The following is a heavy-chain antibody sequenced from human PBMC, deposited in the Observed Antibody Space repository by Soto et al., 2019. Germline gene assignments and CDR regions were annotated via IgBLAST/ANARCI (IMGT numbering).Heavy chain of an antibody. CDR1: GFTFSSYA. V-gene: IGHV3-23*01. CDR3: AKDIYYYDSSGYVDY. Sequence: GGSLRLSCAASGFTFSSYAISWVRQAPWKGLEWVSAISGSGVSTYYADSVKGRFTISGDNSKNTLYLQMNSLRAEDTAVYYCAKDIYYYDSSGYVDYWGQGTLVTVSS. D-gene: IGHD3-22*01. CDR2: ISGSGVST. J-gene: IGHJ4*02.